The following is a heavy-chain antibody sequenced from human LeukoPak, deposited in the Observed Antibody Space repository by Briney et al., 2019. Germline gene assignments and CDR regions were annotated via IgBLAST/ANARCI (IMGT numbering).Heavy chain of an antibody. J-gene: IGHJ5*02. CDR3: ARDRITMIVVVNRYNWFDP. Sequence: GGSLRLSCAASGFTFSSYWMSWVRQAPGKGLEWVANIKQDGSEKYYADSVKGRFTISRDNAKNSLYLQMNSLRAEDTAVYYCARDRITMIVVVNRYNWFDPWGQGTLVTVSS. CDR2: IKQDGSEK. V-gene: IGHV3-7*01. D-gene: IGHD3-22*01. CDR1: GFTFSSYW.